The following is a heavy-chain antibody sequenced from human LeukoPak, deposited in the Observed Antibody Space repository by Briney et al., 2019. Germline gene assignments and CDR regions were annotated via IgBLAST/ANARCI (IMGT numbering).Heavy chain of an antibody. Sequence: SVKVSCKASGGTFSSYAISWVRQAPGQGLEWMGGIIPIFGTENYAQKFQGRVTITADKSTSTAYMELSSLRSEDTAVYYCARDRNGYCSSTSCASSYYYYMDVWGKGTTVTVSS. D-gene: IGHD2-2*03. CDR3: ARDRNGYCSSTSCASSYYYYMDV. CDR1: GGTFSSYA. V-gene: IGHV1-69*06. CDR2: IIPIFGTE. J-gene: IGHJ6*03.